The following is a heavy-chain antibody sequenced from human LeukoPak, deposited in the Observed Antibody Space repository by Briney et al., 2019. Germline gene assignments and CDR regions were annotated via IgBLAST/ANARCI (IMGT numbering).Heavy chain of an antibody. J-gene: IGHJ6*03. CDR2: TFYIVTP. CDR1: GGSTSSYY. V-gene: IGHV4-59*01. CDR3: ARASGGAYKWSDGGYYYFFYMDV. D-gene: IGHD1-1*01. Sequence: PQTLSPTSTVSGGSTSSYYWSWIRQLHGKGLEWIGYTFYIVTPNYHSSLRRRATIPIDKSQNQFALSLTSVTAAETAVYYCARASGGAYKWSDGGYYYFFYMDVWGKGTTVTVSS.